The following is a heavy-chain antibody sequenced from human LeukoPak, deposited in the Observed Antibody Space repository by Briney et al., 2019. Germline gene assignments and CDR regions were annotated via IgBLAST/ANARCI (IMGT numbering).Heavy chain of an antibody. CDR2: ISDSGST. V-gene: IGHV4-59*07. D-gene: IGHD4-17*01. Sequence: SDTLSLTCTVSGGSIRSYYWSWIRQPPGKRLEWIGYISDSGSTNYNPPLKSRVTISVDTPKSQFSLKLSSVTAADTAVYYCASSGETTVTTYYYYYGMDVWGQGTTVTVSS. J-gene: IGHJ6*02. CDR1: GGSIRSYY. CDR3: ASSGETTVTTYYYYYGMDV.